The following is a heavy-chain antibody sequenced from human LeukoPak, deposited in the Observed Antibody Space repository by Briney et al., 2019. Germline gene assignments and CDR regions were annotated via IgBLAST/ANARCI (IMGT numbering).Heavy chain of an antibody. V-gene: IGHV3-30*18. Sequence: GGSLRLSCAASGFTFSSYGMHWVRQAPGKGLEWVAVISYDGSNKYYADSVKGRFTISRDNSKNTLYLQMNSLRAEDTAVYYCAKLLGGPYDPIDYWGQGTLVTVSS. CDR2: ISYDGSNK. J-gene: IGHJ4*02. D-gene: IGHD3-16*01. CDR3: AKLLGGPYDPIDY. CDR1: GFTFSSYG.